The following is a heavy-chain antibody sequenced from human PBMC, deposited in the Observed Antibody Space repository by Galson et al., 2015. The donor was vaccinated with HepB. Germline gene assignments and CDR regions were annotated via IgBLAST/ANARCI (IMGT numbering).Heavy chain of an antibody. V-gene: IGHV3-74*01. CDR3: AKEDYVRLTGYLYYNDGMNV. CDR2: INGDGSVR. D-gene: IGHD3-9*01. J-gene: IGHJ6*02. Sequence: SLRLSCAVSGSTFSDYWINWVRQAPGKGLVWVSRINGDGSVRNYADAVKGRFTISRDNAKNTLYLQMSSLTAEDTAVYYCAKEDYVRLTGYLYYNDGMNVWGQGTTVTVSS. CDR1: GSTFSDYW.